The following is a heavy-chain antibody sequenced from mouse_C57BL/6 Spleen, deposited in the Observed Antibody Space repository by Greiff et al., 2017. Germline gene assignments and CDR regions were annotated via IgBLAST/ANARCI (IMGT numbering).Heavy chain of an antibody. Sequence: VQLQQPGAELVRPGSSVKLSCKASGYTFTSYWMDWVKQRPGQGLEWIGNINPCDSDTHYNQKFKDKATLTVDKSSSTAYMQLSSLTSEDSAVYYCARARYGNCGGFAYWGQGTLVTVSA. D-gene: IGHD2-10*02. CDR1: GYTFTSYW. J-gene: IGHJ3*01. CDR3: ARARYGNCGGFAY. V-gene: IGHV1-61*01. CDR2: INPCDSDT.